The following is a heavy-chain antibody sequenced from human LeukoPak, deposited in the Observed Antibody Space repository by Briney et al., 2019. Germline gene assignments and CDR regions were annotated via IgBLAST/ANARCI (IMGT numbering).Heavy chain of an antibody. CDR2: ISGSGGST. J-gene: IGHJ4*02. D-gene: IGHD6-6*01. V-gene: IGHV3-23*01. Sequence: TGGSLKLSCAASGFTFSSYAMSWVRQAPGKRLEWVSAISGSGGSTYYADSVKGRFTISRDNSKNTLYLQMNSLRAEDTAVYYWGKGSSPALDYGGQETLVTVSS. CDR1: GFTFSSYA. CDR3: GKGSSPALDY.